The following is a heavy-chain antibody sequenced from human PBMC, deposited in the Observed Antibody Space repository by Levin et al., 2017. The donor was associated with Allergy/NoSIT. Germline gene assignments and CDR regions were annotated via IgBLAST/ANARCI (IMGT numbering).Heavy chain of an antibody. CDR3: ASSYYYGSGSYYNDDY. D-gene: IGHD3-10*01. J-gene: IGHJ4*02. Sequence: GESLKISCKASGYTFTSYYMHWVRQAPGQGLEWMGIINPSGGSTSYAQKFQGRVTMTRDTSTSTVYMELSSLRSEDTAVYYCASSYYYGSGSYYNDDYWGQGTLVTVSS. CDR2: INPSGGST. CDR1: GYTFTSYY. V-gene: IGHV1-46*01.